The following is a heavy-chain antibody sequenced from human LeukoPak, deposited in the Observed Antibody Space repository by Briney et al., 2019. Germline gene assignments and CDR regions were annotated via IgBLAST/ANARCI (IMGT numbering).Heavy chain of an antibody. J-gene: IGHJ5*02. V-gene: IGHV1-2*02. D-gene: IGHD5-12*01. CDR2: INPNSGGT. Sequence: VASVKVSCKASGYTFTGYYMHWVRQAPGQGLEWMGWINPNSGGTNYAQKFQGRVTMTRDTSISTAYMELSRLRSDDTAVYYCARAGGPIVATIQIFWASRDNWFDPWGQGTLVTVSS. CDR1: GYTFTGYY. CDR3: ARAGGPIVATIQIFWASRDNWFDP.